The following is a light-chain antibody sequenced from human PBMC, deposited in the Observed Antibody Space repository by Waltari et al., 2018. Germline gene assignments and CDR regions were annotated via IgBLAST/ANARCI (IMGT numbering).Light chain of an antibody. Sequence: EIVLTQSQATLSLSPGEGATFSCRASQSVRSNLACYQQKPGQAPRLLIYDASNRATGIPARFSGSGSGTDFTLTISSLEPEDFAVYYCQQRGDWSRTFGPGTKVEIK. CDR3: QQRGDWSRT. V-gene: IGKV3-11*01. CDR1: QSVRSN. CDR2: DAS. J-gene: IGKJ3*01.